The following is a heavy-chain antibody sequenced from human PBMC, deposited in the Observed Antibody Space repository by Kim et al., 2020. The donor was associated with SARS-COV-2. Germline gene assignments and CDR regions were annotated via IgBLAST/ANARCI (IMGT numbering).Heavy chain of an antibody. Sequence: GGSLRLSCAASGFTFSSYSMNWVRQAPGKGLEWVSSISSSSSYIYYADSVKGRFTISRDNAKNSLYLQMNSLRAEDTAVYYCARDVVIGELYYYGMEVWGQGTTVTVSS. CDR1: GFTFSSYS. CDR2: ISSSSSYI. D-gene: IGHD3-10*01. V-gene: IGHV3-21*01. CDR3: ARDVVIGELYYYGMEV. J-gene: IGHJ6*02.